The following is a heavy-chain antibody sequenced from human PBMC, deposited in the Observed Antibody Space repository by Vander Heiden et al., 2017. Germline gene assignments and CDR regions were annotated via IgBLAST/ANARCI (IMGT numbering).Heavy chain of an antibody. V-gene: IGHV3-9*01. Sequence: DVQLVESGGGLVQPGRSLRLSCEVSGFTFDDFAMSWVRQGPGKGLEWVAGISWNSENMNYADSVKGRFTISRDNAKNSLYLEMKSLRPEDTALYYCTKSQSGEVQGVYDAFNMWGRGTMVTVSS. D-gene: IGHD3-10*01. CDR2: ISWNSENM. CDR1: GFTFDDFA. J-gene: IGHJ3*02. CDR3: TKSQSGEVQGVYDAFNM.